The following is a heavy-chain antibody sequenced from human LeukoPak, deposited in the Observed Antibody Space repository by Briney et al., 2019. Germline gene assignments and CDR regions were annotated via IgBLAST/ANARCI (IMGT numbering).Heavy chain of an antibody. D-gene: IGHD2-21*01. CDR2: ISSSSSYI. J-gene: IGHJ6*03. CDR1: GFTFSSYS. CDR3: ARDESDGYYYCMDV. Sequence: GGSLRLSCAASGFTFSSYSMNWVRQAPGKGLEWVSSISSSSSYIYYADSVKGRFTISRDNAKNSLYLQMNSLRAEDTAVYYCARDESDGYYYCMDVWGKGTTVTVSS. V-gene: IGHV3-21*01.